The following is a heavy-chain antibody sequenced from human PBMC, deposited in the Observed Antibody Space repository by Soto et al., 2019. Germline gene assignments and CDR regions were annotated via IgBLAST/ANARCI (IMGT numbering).Heavy chain of an antibody. CDR1: GYTFTSYY. CDR3: ARDFVLVPAGVNGMDV. V-gene: IGHV1-46*01. D-gene: IGHD2-2*01. Sequence: ASVKVSCKASGYTFTSYYMHWVRQAPGQGLEWMGIINPSGGSTSYAQKFQGRVTMTRDTSTSTVYMELSSLRSEDTAVYYCARDFVLVPAGVNGMDVWGQGTTVTVSS. J-gene: IGHJ6*02. CDR2: INPSGGST.